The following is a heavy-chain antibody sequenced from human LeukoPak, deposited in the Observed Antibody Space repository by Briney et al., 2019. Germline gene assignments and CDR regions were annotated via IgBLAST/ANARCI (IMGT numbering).Heavy chain of an antibody. CDR2: NNHSGSI. V-gene: IGHV4-34*01. CDR3: ARVGGNPASDAFDI. D-gene: IGHD4-23*01. Sequence: SETLSLTCAVYGGSFSGYYWSWIRQPPGKGLEWIGENNHSGSINYNPSLKSRVTISVDTSKNQFSLKLSSVTAADTAVYYCARVGGNPASDAFDIWGQGTMVTVSS. CDR1: GGSFSGYY. J-gene: IGHJ3*02.